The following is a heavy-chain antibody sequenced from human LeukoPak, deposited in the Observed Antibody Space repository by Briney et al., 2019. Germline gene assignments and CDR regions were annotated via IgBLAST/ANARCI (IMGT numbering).Heavy chain of an antibody. D-gene: IGHD1-26*01. V-gene: IGHV3-30-3*01. CDR1: GFTFSKYP. J-gene: IGHJ4*02. CDR3: ARREAKIFDY. Sequence: GESLRLSCAASGFTFSKYPMHWVRQAPAKGLAWVSVMSHDVRSNTYDADSVKRRFTISRDNAKNSLYLQMNSLRAEDTAVYYCARREAKIFDYWGQGTLVTVSS. CDR2: MSHDVRSNT.